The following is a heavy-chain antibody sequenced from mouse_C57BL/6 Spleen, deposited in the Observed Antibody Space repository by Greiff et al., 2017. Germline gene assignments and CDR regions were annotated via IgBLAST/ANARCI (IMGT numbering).Heavy chain of an antibody. CDR2: INPINGGT. J-gene: IGHJ1*03. Sequence: EAQLQQSGPELVKPGASVKISCKASGFTFTDYYMHWVKQSHGKSLEWIGDINPINGGTRYNQKFKGKATLTVDKSSSTAYMELRSLTSEDSAVYYCARRENDYSSSTGKKTWYFDVGGTGTTVTVSS. CDR3: ARRENDYSSSTGKKTWYFDV. CDR1: GFTFTDYY. D-gene: IGHD1-1*01. V-gene: IGHV1-26*01.